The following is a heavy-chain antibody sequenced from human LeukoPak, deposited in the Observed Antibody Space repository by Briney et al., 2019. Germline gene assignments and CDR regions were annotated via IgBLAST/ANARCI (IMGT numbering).Heavy chain of an antibody. Sequence: ASVKVSCKASGYIFTTYAMNWVRQAPGQGLEWMGWINTNTGNPTYVQGFTGRYVFSLDTSVSTAYLQISSLKAEDTAVYYCARAPAAAGKRNLDLWGRGTLVTVSS. CDR2: INTNTGNP. J-gene: IGHJ2*01. CDR1: GYIFTTYA. V-gene: IGHV7-4-1*02. CDR3: ARAPAAAGKRNLDL. D-gene: IGHD6-13*01.